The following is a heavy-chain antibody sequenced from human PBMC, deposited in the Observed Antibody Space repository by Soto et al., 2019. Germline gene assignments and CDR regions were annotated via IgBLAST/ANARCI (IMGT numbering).Heavy chain of an antibody. J-gene: IGHJ4*02. CDR3: ARVRGLDSGSYYDY. CDR1: GYTFTSYG. V-gene: IGHV1-18*01. CDR2: ISAYNGNT. D-gene: IGHD1-26*01. Sequence: ASVKVSCKASGYTFTSYGISWVRQAPGQGLEWMGWISAYNGNTNYAQKLQGRVTMTTDTSTSTAYMGRSGLPSDDTAVYYCARVRGLDSGSYYDYWGQGTLVTVSS.